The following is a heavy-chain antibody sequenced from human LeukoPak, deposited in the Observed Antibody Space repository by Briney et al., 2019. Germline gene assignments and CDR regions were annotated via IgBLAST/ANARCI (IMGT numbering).Heavy chain of an antibody. V-gene: IGHV4-30-2*01. D-gene: IGHD3-3*01. CDR1: GGSISSGGYS. J-gene: IGHJ4*02. CDR3: ARGDFWSGYYPMPFDY. CDR2: IYHSGST. Sequence: PSETLSLTCAVSGGSISSGGYSWSWIRQPPGKGLEWIGYIYHSGSTYYNPSLKSRVTISVDRSKNQFSLKLSSVTAADTAVYYCARGDFWSGYYPMPFDYWGQGTLVTVSS.